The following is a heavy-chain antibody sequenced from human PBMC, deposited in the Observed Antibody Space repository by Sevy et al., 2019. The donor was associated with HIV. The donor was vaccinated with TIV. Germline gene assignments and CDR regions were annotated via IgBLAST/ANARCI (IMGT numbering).Heavy chain of an antibody. V-gene: IGHV3-23*01. CDR3: TSSDEDYDILTGRYYYYGMDV. D-gene: IGHD3-9*01. Sequence: GGYLRLSCAASGFTFSSYAMSWVRQAPGKGLEWVSAISGSGGSTYYADSVKVRFTISRDNSKNTLYLQMNSLRAEDTAVYYCTSSDEDYDILTGRYYYYGMDVWGQGTTVTVSS. J-gene: IGHJ6*02. CDR2: ISGSGGST. CDR1: GFTFSSYA.